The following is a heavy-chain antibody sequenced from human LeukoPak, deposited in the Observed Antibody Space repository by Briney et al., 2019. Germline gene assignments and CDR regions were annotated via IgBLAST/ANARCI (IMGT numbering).Heavy chain of an antibody. CDR2: INPNNGDT. J-gene: IGHJ4*02. Sequence: ASVKVSCKASGYTFTDYHINWVRQAPGQGLEWMGWINPNNGDTKYAQKFQGRVTMTRDTSISTAYMELSRLRSDDTAVYYCARILDFWSGYDYWGQGTLVTVSS. D-gene: IGHD3-3*01. V-gene: IGHV1-2*02. CDR1: GYTFTDYH. CDR3: ARILDFWSGYDY.